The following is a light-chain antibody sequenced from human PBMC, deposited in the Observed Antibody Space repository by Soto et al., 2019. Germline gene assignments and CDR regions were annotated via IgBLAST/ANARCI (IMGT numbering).Light chain of an antibody. CDR3: SSFAGSNYPVV. J-gene: IGLJ2*01. Sequence: QSALTQPPSASGSPGQSVAISCTGTSSDVGGYNYVAWFQQHPGKAPKLIIYEVTKRPSGVPDRFSGSKSGNTASLTVSGLQAADEADYYCSSFAGSNYPVVVGGGTKLNVL. V-gene: IGLV2-8*01. CDR1: SSDVGGYNY. CDR2: EVT.